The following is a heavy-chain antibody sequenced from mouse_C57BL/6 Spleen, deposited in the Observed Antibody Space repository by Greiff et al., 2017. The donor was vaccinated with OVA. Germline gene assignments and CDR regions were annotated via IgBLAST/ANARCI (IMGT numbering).Heavy chain of an antibody. CDR1: GYTFTSYG. CDR2: IYPRSGNT. Sequence: QVQLQQSGAELARPGASVKLSCKASGYTFTSYGISWVKQRTGQGLEWIGEIYPRSGNTYYNEKFKGKATLTADKSSSTAYMELRSLTSEDSAVYFCALGGQLRRDAMDYWGQGTSVTVSS. D-gene: IGHD3-2*02. CDR3: ALGGQLRRDAMDY. J-gene: IGHJ4*01. V-gene: IGHV1-81*01.